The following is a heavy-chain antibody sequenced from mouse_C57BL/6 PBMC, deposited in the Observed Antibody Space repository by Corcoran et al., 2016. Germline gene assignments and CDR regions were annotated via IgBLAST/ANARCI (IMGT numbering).Heavy chain of an antibody. J-gene: IGHJ4*01. Sequence: QVQLKQSGAELVRPGASVKLSCKASGYTFTDYYINWVKQRPGQGLEWIARIYPGSGNTYYNEKFKGKATLTAEKSSSTAYMQLSSLASEDSAVYFCAIEGIIVVRDYAMDYWGQGTSVTVSS. CDR2: IYPGSGNT. D-gene: IGHD1-1*02. CDR3: AIEGIIVVRDYAMDY. V-gene: IGHV1-76*01. CDR1: GYTFTDYY.